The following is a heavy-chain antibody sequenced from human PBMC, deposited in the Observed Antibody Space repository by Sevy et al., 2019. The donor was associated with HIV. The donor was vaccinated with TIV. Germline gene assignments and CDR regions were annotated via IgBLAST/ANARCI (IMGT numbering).Heavy chain of an antibody. Sequence: GGSLRLSCAASGFTLSSYWMTWVRQAPGKGLEWVANIDQDGSTKDYVYSVKGRFTISRDNAKNSLYLQMDSLRVEDTAVYYCARDLYSGTCSGNYWGQGTLVTVSS. D-gene: IGHD1-26*01. CDR1: GFTLSSYW. CDR2: IDQDGSTK. CDR3: ARDLYSGTCSGNY. J-gene: IGHJ4*02. V-gene: IGHV3-7*01.